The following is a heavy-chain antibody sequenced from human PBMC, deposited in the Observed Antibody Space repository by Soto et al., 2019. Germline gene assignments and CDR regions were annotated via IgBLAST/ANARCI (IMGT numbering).Heavy chain of an antibody. J-gene: IGHJ4*02. D-gene: IGHD3-10*01. CDR2: IFHDGTA. CDR1: GVSISSGNW. V-gene: IGHV4-4*02. CDR3: ARLVYDTRLNYMYFDS. Sequence: PSETLSLTCAVSGVSISSGNWWTWVRQSPQRGLEYIGEIFHDGTANYYPSFERRVAISVDTSKNQFSLKLTSVTAADTAIYFCARLVYDTRLNYMYFDSWGQGTQVTVSS.